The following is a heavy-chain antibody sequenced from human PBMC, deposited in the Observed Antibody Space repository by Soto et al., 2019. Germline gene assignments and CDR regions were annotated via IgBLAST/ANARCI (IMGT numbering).Heavy chain of an antibody. D-gene: IGHD3-9*01. Sequence: PGESLRLSCAASGFTFSSYWMHWVRQAPGKGLVWVSRINSDGSSTSYADSVKGRFTNSRDNAKNTLYLQMNSLSAEDTAVYYFARVLRYFDRLPPPSFFSGMDIWGQGTMVTVSS. J-gene: IGHJ6*02. V-gene: IGHV3-74*01. CDR2: INSDGSST. CDR3: ARVLRYFDRLPPPSFFSGMDI. CDR1: GFTFSSYW.